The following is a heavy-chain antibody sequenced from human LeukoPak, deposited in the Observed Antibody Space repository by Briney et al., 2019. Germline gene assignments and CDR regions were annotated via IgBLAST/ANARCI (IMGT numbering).Heavy chain of an antibody. CDR1: GGSISSYY. CDR3: ARTSPTGAFDI. V-gene: IGHV4-59*01. CDR2: IYYSGCI. J-gene: IGHJ3*02. Sequence: KTCETLSLTCTVSGGSISSYYWSWIRQPPGKGLEWLGYIYYSGCINYTPSLKSRVTISVDTSKNQFSLKLSSVTAADTAAYYCARTSPTGAFDIWGQGTMVTVSS.